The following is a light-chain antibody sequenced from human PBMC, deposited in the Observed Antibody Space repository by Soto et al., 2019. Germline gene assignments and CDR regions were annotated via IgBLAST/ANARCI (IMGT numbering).Light chain of an antibody. J-gene: IGLJ3*02. CDR1: SSDIGGFDH. CDR2: EVS. Sequence: QSVLTQPPSASGSPGQSVTISCTGTSSDIGGFDHVSWYLQYPGKAPKLMIYEVSKRPSGVPDRFSGSKSGNTASLTVSGLQAEDEADYYCSSYAGGGNGVFGGGTKLTVL. CDR3: SSYAGGGNGV. V-gene: IGLV2-8*01.